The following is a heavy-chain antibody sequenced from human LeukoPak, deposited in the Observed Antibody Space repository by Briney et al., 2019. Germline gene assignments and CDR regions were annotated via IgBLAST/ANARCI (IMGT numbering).Heavy chain of an antibody. D-gene: IGHD6-13*01. CDR3: ARDTIQIAAAGTYFDY. Sequence: PGGSLRLSCAASGFTFSSYSMNWVRQAPGKGLEWVSSISSSSSYIYYADSVKGRFTISRDNAKNSLYLQMNSLRAEDTAVYYCARDTIQIAAAGTYFDYWGQGTLVTVSS. CDR1: GFTFSSYS. V-gene: IGHV3-21*01. CDR2: ISSSSSYI. J-gene: IGHJ4*02.